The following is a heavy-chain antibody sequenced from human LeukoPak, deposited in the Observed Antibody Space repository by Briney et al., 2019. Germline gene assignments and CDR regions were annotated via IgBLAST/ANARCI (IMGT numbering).Heavy chain of an antibody. D-gene: IGHD5-18*01. J-gene: IGHJ3*02. CDR2: ISYDGSNK. Sequence: GGSLRLSCAASGFTFSSYGMHWVRQAPGKGLEWVAVISYDGSNKYYADSVKGRLTISRDNSKNTLYLQMNSLRAEDTAVYYCANGHSYGVDAFDIWGQGTMVTVSS. CDR3: ANGHSYGVDAFDI. CDR1: GFTFSSYG. V-gene: IGHV3-30*18.